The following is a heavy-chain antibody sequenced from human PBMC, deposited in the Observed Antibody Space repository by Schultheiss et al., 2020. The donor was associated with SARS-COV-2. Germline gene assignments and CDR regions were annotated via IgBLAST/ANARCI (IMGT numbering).Heavy chain of an antibody. Sequence: GGSLRLSCAASGFTFSSYAMHWVRQAPGKGLEWVAVISYDGSNKYYADSVKGRFTISRDNSKNTLYLQMNSLRAEDTAVYYCAKALRITIFGVPYGMDVWGQGTTVTVSS. J-gene: IGHJ6*02. D-gene: IGHD3-3*01. CDR2: ISYDGSNK. CDR1: GFTFSSYA. CDR3: AKALRITIFGVPYGMDV. V-gene: IGHV3-30*01.